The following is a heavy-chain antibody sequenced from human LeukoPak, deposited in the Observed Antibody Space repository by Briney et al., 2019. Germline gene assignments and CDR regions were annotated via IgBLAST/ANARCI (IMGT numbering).Heavy chain of an antibody. Sequence: GGSLRLSCAASGFTFSSYAMHWVRQAPGKGLEYVSTISNNGGSTYYANSVKGRFTISRDNSKNTLYLQMGSLRAEDMAVYYCARGGFSGDYDYWGQGTLVTVSS. CDR3: ARGGFSGDYDY. J-gene: IGHJ4*02. CDR2: ISNNGGST. D-gene: IGHD4-17*01. CDR1: GFTFSSYA. V-gene: IGHV3-64*01.